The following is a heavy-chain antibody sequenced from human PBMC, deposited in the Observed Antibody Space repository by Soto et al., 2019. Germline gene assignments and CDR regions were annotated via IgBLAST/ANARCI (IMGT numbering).Heavy chain of an antibody. CDR2: ISAYNGNT. V-gene: IGHV1-18*01. J-gene: IGHJ6*03. D-gene: IGHD2-2*01. CDR3: ARNEDIVVVPAAPLFYMDV. Sequence: ASVKVSCKASGYTFTSYGISWVRQAPGQGLEWMGWISAYNGNTNYAQKLQGRVTMTTDTSTSTAYMELRSLRSDDTAVYYCARNEDIVVVPAAPLFYMDVWGKGTTVTFSS. CDR1: GYTFTSYG.